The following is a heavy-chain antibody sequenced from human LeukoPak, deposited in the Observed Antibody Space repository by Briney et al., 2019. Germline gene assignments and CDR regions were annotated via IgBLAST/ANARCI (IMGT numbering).Heavy chain of an antibody. CDR1: GFTFDDYA. D-gene: IGHD5-18*01. CDR2: ISWNSGSI. Sequence: GGSLRLSCAASGFTFDDYAMHWVRQAPGKGLEWVSGISWNSGSIGYADSVKGRFTISRDNAKNSLYLQMNSLRAEDTAVYYCAKDLNGYSYGDAFDIWGQGTMVTVSS. J-gene: IGHJ3*02. CDR3: AKDLNGYSYGDAFDI. V-gene: IGHV3-9*01.